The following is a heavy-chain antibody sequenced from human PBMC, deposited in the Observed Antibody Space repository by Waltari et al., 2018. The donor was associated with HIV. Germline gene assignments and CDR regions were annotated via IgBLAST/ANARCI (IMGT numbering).Heavy chain of an antibody. D-gene: IGHD1-1*01. J-gene: IGHJ4*02. CDR3: TTSAIGNIFDN. CDR1: GLAFSDSH. CDR2: IRNKPSSYTT. V-gene: IGHV3-72*01. Sequence: EVQLVESGGGLVQPGGSLRLSCAASGLAFSDSHMAWVRQAPGKGLEWVGRIRNKPSSYTTEYAASVKGRFSISRDDSRNSLYLQMNSLKTEDTAVYYCTTSAIGNIFDNWGQGTLVTVSS.